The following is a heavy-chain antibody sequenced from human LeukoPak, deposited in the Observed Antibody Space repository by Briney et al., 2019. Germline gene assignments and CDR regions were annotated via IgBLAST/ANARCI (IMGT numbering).Heavy chain of an antibody. Sequence: GGSLRLSCAASGFIFSSYSMYWVRQAPGKGLEWVGIISYDGSNQFYADSVKDRFTISRDNSKNTLYLQMNNLRPEDTAVYYCAKDVEGWGQGTLVTVSA. V-gene: IGHV3-30*18. CDR2: ISYDGSNQ. CDR3: AKDVEG. J-gene: IGHJ4*02. CDR1: GFIFSSYS.